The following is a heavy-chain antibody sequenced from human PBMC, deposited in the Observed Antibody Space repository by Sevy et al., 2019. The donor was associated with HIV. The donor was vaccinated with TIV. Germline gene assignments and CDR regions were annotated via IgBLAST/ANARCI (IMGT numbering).Heavy chain of an antibody. CDR3: ARGRITFFDD. CDR1: DGPISTCTNF. V-gene: IGHV4-39*01. Sequence: SETLSLTCIVSDGPISTCTNFWGWIRQPPGKGLEWIGSIYCGGSTYYNPSLKSRVAISVDTSKNQFSLKVNSVSAADTAVYYCARGRITFFDDWGQGALVTVSS. D-gene: IGHD3-16*01. J-gene: IGHJ4*02. CDR2: IYCGGST.